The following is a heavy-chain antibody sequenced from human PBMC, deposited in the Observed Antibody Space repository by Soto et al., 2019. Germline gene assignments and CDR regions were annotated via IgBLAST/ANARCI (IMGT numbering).Heavy chain of an antibody. CDR3: ARDHHIFDSSGYYRPYWYFDL. Sequence: QVQLQESGPGLVKPPQTLSLTCTVSGGSISSGNYYWSWIRQPPGNGLEWIGYIPYSGSTYYTRSLRSRVTMSADTSQDQFSLKLSSVTAADTAVYFCARDHHIFDSSGYYRPYWYFDLWGRGTLVTVSS. D-gene: IGHD3-22*01. CDR1: GGSISSGNYY. J-gene: IGHJ2*01. V-gene: IGHV4-30-4*01. CDR2: IPYSGST.